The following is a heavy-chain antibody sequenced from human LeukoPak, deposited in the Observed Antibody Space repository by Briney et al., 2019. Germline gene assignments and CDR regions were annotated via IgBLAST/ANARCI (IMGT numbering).Heavy chain of an antibody. Sequence: SVKVSCKASGGTFSSYAISWVRQAPGQGFEWMGGIIPIFGTANYAQKFQGRVTITADESTSTAYMELSSLRSEDTAVYYCARHGTVPAAITWDYYFDYWGQGTLVTVSS. V-gene: IGHV1-69*01. D-gene: IGHD2-2*01. CDR3: ARHGTVPAAITWDYYFDY. CDR2: IIPIFGTA. CDR1: GGTFSSYA. J-gene: IGHJ4*02.